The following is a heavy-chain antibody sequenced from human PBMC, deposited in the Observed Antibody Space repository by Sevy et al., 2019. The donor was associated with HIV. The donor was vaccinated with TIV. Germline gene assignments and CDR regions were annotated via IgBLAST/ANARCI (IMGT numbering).Heavy chain of an antibody. CDR3: AKAPSGPSRGIFLDY. Sequence: EGSLRLSCAASGFTFSSYAMSWVRQAPGKGLEWVAVISRSGDSTFYADSVKGRFTISRDNFKNTLYLQMNSLRVEDTAIYYCAKAPSGPSRGIFLDYWGQGTLVTVSS. D-gene: IGHD5-12*01. J-gene: IGHJ4*02. V-gene: IGHV3-23*01. CDR1: GFTFSSYA. CDR2: ISRSGDST.